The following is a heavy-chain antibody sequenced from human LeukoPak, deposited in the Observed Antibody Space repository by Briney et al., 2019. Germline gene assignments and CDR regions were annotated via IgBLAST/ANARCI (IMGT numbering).Heavy chain of an antibody. CDR2: ISVGGSRT. D-gene: IGHD1-26*01. V-gene: IGHV3-48*02. CDR1: GFTFSYYS. CDR3: ARDSGNHYDQLDC. Sequence: GGSLRLSCAASGFTFSYYSLNWVRQAPGKGLEWVSYISVGGSRTSYADSVQGRFIMSRNDAKNSVYLRMNSLRDEDTAVYYCARDSGNHYDQLDCWGQGTLVTVSS. J-gene: IGHJ4*02.